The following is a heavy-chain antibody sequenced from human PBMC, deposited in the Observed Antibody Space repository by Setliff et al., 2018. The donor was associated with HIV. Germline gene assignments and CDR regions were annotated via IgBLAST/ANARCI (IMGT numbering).Heavy chain of an antibody. D-gene: IGHD3-3*01. Sequence: SETLSLTCAVYGGSFSGYYWSWIRQTPGKGLEWIGEINHGGNTNYNPSLKSRVTMSVDTSKNQFSLKLSSVTAADTAVYYCVRPSLGIGGGSIFHNWGQGTLVTVSS. CDR2: INHGGNT. J-gene: IGHJ4*02. CDR3: VRPSLGIGGGSIFHN. CDR1: GGSFSGYY. V-gene: IGHV4-34*01.